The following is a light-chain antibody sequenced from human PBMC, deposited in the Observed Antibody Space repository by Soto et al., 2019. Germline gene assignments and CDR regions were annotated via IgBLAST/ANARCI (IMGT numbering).Light chain of an antibody. CDR1: QDISTY. V-gene: IGKV1-33*01. Sequence: DIQMTQSPSSLSASVGDRVTITCQASQDISTYFSWYQHKAGTAPKLLIYDASESEKGVPGRFSGSGSGTDFTLTIIILQPEDFGTYYCQQYDSLPLTFGQGTRL. CDR2: DAS. CDR3: QQYDSLPLT. J-gene: IGKJ5*01.